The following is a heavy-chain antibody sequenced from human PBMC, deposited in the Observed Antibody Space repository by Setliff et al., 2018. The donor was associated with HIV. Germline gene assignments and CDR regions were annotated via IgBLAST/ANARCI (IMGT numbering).Heavy chain of an antibody. CDR3: AGDDNYNFQNGYRAGAFNL. CDR1: GYTFTDYF. CDR2: ISPNNGDT. J-gene: IGHJ3*01. V-gene: IGHV1-2*02. Sequence: ASVKVSSKSPGYTFTDYFMHRVRQAAVQGLEWMVWISPNNGDTNIPQRFRGRVTMTRNTSINTAYMELRSLRSDDTAMYYCAGDDNYNFQNGYRAGAFNLWGRGKMVTVSS. D-gene: IGHD3-3*01.